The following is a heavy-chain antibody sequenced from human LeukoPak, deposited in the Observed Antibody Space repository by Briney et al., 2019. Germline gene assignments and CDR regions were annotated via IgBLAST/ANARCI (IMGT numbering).Heavy chain of an antibody. J-gene: IGHJ5*02. CDR3: ARTGYYYDSSCYDNWFDP. V-gene: IGHV4-4*07. CDR2: IYTSGST. CDR1: GGSISSYY. D-gene: IGHD3-22*01. Sequence: PSETLSLTCTVSGGSISSYYWSWIRQPAGKGLEWIGRIYTSGSTNYNPSLKSRVTMSVDTSKNQFSLKLSSVTAADTAVYYCARTGYYYDSSCYDNWFDPWGQGTLVTVSS.